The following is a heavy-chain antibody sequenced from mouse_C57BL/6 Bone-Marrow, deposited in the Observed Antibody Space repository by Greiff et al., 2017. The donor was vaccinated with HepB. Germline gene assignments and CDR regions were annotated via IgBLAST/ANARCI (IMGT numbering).Heavy chain of an antibody. D-gene: IGHD1-1*01. J-gene: IGHJ1*03. Sequence: EVQLQQSGPELVKPGASVKISCKASGYTFTDYYMNWVKQSHGKSLEWIGDINPNNGGTSYNQKFKGKATLTVDKSSSTAYMELRSLTSEDSAVYYCARLLLRKSYWYFDVWGTGTTVTVSS. V-gene: IGHV1-26*01. CDR1: GYTFTDYY. CDR3: ARLLLRKSYWYFDV. CDR2: INPNNGGT.